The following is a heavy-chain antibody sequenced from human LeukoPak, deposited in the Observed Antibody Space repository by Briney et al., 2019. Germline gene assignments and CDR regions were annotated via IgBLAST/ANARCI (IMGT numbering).Heavy chain of an antibody. CDR3: ARDSAFSAYAY. V-gene: IGHV3-66*01. J-gene: IGHJ4*02. Sequence: PGGSLRLSCLGSGFSVSSDYMSWVRQAPGGGPEWVAIIYNDGSTYYAKSVEGRFSIYRDSYKNTVYLQMRSLRGDDTAIYYCARDSAFSAYAYWGRGTQVTVSS. CDR2: IYNDGST. CDR1: GFSVSSDY. D-gene: IGHD6-25*01.